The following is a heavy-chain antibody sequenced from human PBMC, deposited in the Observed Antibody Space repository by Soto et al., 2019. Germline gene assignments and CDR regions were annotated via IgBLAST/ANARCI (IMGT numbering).Heavy chain of an antibody. CDR1: GGSISSGDYY. CDR3: AIVGGFEATTIDY. Sequence: QVQLQESGPGLVKPSQTLSLTCTVSGGSISSGDYYWSWIRQPQGKGLEWIGYIYYSGSTYYNPSIKSGVTISVDKAKNEISVKRGFVPAAHAGVYYGAIVGGFEATTIDYWGQGALVSVS. V-gene: IGHV4-30-4*01. D-gene: IGHD2-15*01. CDR2: IYYSGST. J-gene: IGHJ4*02.